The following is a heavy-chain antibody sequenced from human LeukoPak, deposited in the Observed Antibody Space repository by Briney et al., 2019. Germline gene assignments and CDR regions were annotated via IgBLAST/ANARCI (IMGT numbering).Heavy chain of an antibody. CDR1: GGSFSGYY. CDR2: INHSGST. V-gene: IGHV4-34*01. J-gene: IGHJ3*02. Sequence: KPSETLSLTCAVYGGSFSGYYWSWIRQPPGKGLEWIGEINHSGSTNYNPSLKSRVTISVDTSKNQFSLKLSSVTAADTAVYYCARQTDLDALRFLEWLSDAFDIWGQGTMVTVSS. D-gene: IGHD3-3*01. CDR3: ARQTDLDALRFLEWLSDAFDI.